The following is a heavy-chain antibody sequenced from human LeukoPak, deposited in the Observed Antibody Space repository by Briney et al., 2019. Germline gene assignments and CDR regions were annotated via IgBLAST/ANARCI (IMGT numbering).Heavy chain of an antibody. CDR2: ISYDGSNK. Sequence: GGSLRLSCAAFGFTFSSYAMHWVRQAPGKGLEWVAVISYDGSNKYYADSVKGRFTISRDNSKNTLYLQMNSLRAEDTAVYYCGRAPYGRPPDYWGQGTLVTVSS. J-gene: IGHJ4*02. D-gene: IGHD4-17*01. CDR1: GFTFSSYA. V-gene: IGHV3-30*04. CDR3: GRAPYGRPPDY.